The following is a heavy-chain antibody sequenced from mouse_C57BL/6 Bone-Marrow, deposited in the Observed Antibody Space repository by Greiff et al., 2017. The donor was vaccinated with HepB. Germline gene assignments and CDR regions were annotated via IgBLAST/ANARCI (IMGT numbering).Heavy chain of an antibody. Sequence: EVKLMESGGGLVQPGGSLSLSCAASGFTFTDYYMSWVRQPPGKALEWLGFIRNKANGYTTEYSASVKGRFTISRDNSQSILYLQMNALRAEDSATDYCARYISLITTVVAEYWYFDVWGTGTTVTVSS. D-gene: IGHD1-1*01. CDR3: ARYISLITTVVAEYWYFDV. V-gene: IGHV7-3*01. J-gene: IGHJ1*03. CDR2: IRNKANGYTT. CDR1: GFTFTDYY.